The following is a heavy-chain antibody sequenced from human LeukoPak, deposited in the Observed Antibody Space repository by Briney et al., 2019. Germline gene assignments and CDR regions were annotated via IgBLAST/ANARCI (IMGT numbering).Heavy chain of an antibody. J-gene: IGHJ6*02. D-gene: IGHD5-18*01. V-gene: IGHV1-69*04. CDR2: IIPILGIA. CDR3: ARGRGYSYGPIGYYGMDV. CDR1: GGTFISYA. Sequence: SVKVSCKASGGTFISYAISWVRQAPGQGLEWMGRIIPILGIANYAQKFQGRVTITADKSTSTAYMELSSLRSEDTAVYYCARGRGYSYGPIGYYGMDVWGQGTTVTVSS.